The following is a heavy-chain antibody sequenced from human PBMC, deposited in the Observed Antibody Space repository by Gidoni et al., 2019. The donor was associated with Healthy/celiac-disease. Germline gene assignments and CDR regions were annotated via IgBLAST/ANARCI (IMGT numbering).Heavy chain of an antibody. Sequence: EVQLLESGVGLVQPGGSLRLSCAASGFTFSSDAMSWVRQAQGKGLEWVSAISGSGGRTYYSDSVKGRFTSSRDNSKNTLYLQMNSLRAEDTAVYYCAKTARPRGHYFDDWGQGTLVTVSS. J-gene: IGHJ4*02. CDR1: GFTFSSDA. D-gene: IGHD6-6*01. CDR2: ISGSGGRT. CDR3: AKTARPRGHYFDD. V-gene: IGHV3-23*01.